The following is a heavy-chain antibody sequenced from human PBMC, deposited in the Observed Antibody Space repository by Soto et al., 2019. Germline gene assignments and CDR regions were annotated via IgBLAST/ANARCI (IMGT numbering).Heavy chain of an antibody. CDR3: ARGYPRSILSTSLTTSYWFDS. Sequence: QVQLQQWGTGLLKPSEPLSLHCAVYGESPRGYYWSWIRQTPAMGLEWIGEINHRGTTNHDSSLKSRASISIDTSKNQVSLRVNYVTAADTAVYYCARGYPRSILSTSLTTSYWFDSWGQGTLVTVSS. V-gene: IGHV4-34*04. J-gene: IGHJ5*01. D-gene: IGHD2-21*01. CDR1: GESPRGYY. CDR2: INHRGTT.